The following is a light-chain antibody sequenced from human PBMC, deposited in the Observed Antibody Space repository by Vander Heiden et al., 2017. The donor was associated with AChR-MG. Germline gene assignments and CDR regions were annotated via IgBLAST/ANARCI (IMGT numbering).Light chain of an antibody. CDR2: AAS. V-gene: IGKV1-39*01. J-gene: IGKJ1*01. CDR3: QRYDSTPRT. CDR1: QSISSY. Sequence: DIKMTKSPSSLSASVGERVTITCRPSQSISSYLNWYQQKPGKAPKLLIYAASSLQSGVPSRFSGSGPGTDFTLTISSLPAEDFATYYCQRYDSTPRTFGQGTKVEIK.